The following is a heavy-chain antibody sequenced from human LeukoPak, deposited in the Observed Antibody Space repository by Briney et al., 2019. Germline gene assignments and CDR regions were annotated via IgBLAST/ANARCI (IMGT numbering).Heavy chain of an antibody. J-gene: IGHJ6*03. CDR2: ISYAGSNT. CDR1: GFTFSSYA. Sequence: GGSLRLSCAASGFTFSSYAMHWVRQTPGKGLEWVAAISYAGSNTHYADSVKGRFTISRDNSKNTMLLQMSSLRAEDTALYYCARDERGFFYYMDVWGKGTTVTVSS. V-gene: IGHV3-30*04. CDR3: ARDERGFFYYMDV. D-gene: IGHD2-15*01.